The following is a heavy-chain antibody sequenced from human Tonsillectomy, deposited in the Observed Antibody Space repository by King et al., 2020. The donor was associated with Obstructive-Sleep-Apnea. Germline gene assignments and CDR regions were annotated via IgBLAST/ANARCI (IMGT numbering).Heavy chain of an antibody. Sequence: VQLVESGGGLVQPGGSLRLSCAASGFTFSSYAMSWVRQAPGKGLEWVSAISGSGGSTYYADSVKGRFTISRDNSKNTLYLQMNSLRAEDTAVYYCAKAHHCSGGSCYSGRPPSWSYYYYYGMDVWGQGTTVTVSS. D-gene: IGHD2-15*01. CDR3: AKAHHCSGGSCYSGRPPSWSYYYYYGMDV. V-gene: IGHV3-23*04. CDR1: GFTFSSYA. CDR2: ISGSGGST. J-gene: IGHJ6*02.